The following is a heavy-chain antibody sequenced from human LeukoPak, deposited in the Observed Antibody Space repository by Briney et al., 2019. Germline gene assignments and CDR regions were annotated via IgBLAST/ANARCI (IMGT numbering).Heavy chain of an antibody. CDR1: GGSFSGYY. Sequence: SETLPLTCAVYGGSFSGYYWSWIRQPPGKGLEWIGEINHSGSTNYNPSLKSRVTISVDTSKNQFSLKLSSVTAADTAVYYCARMYSGYDFTDYWGQGTLVTVSS. J-gene: IGHJ4*02. CDR2: INHSGST. D-gene: IGHD5-12*01. V-gene: IGHV4-34*01. CDR3: ARMYSGYDFTDY.